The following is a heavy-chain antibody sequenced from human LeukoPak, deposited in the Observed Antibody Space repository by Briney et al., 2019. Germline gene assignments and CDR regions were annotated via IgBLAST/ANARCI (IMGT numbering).Heavy chain of an antibody. CDR2: ISSSSSYT. Sequence: GGSLRLSCAASGFTFSDYYMSWIRQAPGKGLEWVSYISSSSSYTNYADSVKGRFTISRDNAKNSLYLQMNSLRAEDTAVYYCARPLSDILTGYYFDYWGEGTLVTVSS. CDR3: ARPLSDILTGYYFDY. CDR1: GFTFSDYY. V-gene: IGHV3-11*06. D-gene: IGHD3-9*01. J-gene: IGHJ4*02.